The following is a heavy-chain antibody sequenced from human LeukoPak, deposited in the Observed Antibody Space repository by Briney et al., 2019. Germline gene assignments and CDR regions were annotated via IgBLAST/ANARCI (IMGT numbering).Heavy chain of an antibody. J-gene: IGHJ4*02. CDR3: ARGRGLAWYFDY. V-gene: IGHV3-30*04. CDR1: GFTFSSYA. CDR2: ISYDGSNK. Sequence: GGSLRLSCAASGFTFSSYAMHWVRQAPGKGLEWVAVISYDGSNKYYADSVKGRFTISRDNSKNTLYLQMSSLRAEDTAVYYCARGRGLAWYFDYWGQGTLVTVSS.